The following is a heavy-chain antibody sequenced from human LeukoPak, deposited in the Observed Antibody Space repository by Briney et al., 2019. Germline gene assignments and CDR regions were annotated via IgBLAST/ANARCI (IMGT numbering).Heavy chain of an antibody. V-gene: IGHV3-30*18. J-gene: IGHJ6*02. D-gene: IGHD3-22*01. Sequence: GGSLRLSCAASGFTFSSYGMHWVRQAPGKGLEWVAVISYDGSNKYYADSVKGRFTISRDNSKNTLYLQMNSLRAEDTAVYYCAKDVYYYDSSGYYRYYYYGMDVWGRGTTVTVSS. CDR2: ISYDGSNK. CDR1: GFTFSSYG. CDR3: AKDVYYYDSSGYYRYYYYGMDV.